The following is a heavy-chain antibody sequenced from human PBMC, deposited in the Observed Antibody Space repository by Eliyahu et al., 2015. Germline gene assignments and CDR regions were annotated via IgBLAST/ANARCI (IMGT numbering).Heavy chain of an antibody. J-gene: IGHJ4*02. D-gene: IGHD1-26*01. CDR3: ARFNYSGSYSRNVVPHRRCFDY. V-gene: IGHV4-30-4*01. Sequence: QVQLQESGPGLVKPSQTLSLTCTVSGGSISSGDYYWSWIRQPPGKGLEWIGYIYYSGSTYYNPSLKSRVTISVDTSKNQFSLKLSSVTAADTAVYYCARFNYSGSYSRNVVPHRRCFDYWGQGTLVTVSS. CDR1: GGSISSGDYY. CDR2: IYYSGST.